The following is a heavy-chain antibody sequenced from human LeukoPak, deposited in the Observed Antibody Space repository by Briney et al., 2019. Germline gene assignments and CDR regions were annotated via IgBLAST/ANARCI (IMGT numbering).Heavy chain of an antibody. V-gene: IGHV1-24*01. Sequence: ASVKVSCKVSGYTLTELSMHWVRQAPGKGLEWMGGFDPEDGETIYAQKFQGRVTMTIDTSTSTAYMELRSLGSDDTAVYYCVRVKSNNWWGNFDYWGQGTLVTVSS. J-gene: IGHJ4*02. CDR3: VRVKSNNWWGNFDY. CDR1: GYTLTELS. CDR2: FDPEDGET. D-gene: IGHD1-20*01.